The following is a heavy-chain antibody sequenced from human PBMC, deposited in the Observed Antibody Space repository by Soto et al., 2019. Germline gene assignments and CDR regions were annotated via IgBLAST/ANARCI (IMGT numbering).Heavy chain of an antibody. D-gene: IGHD3-10*01. CDR2: ISGSSTST. CDR1: GFTFSSYA. J-gene: IGHJ4*02. V-gene: IGHV3-23*01. CDR3: AKDPSSGFAMENYFDY. Sequence: EVQLSGSGGGLVQPGGSLRLSCAASGFTFSSYAMSWVRQAPGKGLEWVSAISGSSTSTYYADSAKGRFTISRDNSKNTLYLQLNSLRAEDTAVYYSAKDPSSGFAMENYFDYWGQGTLVTVSS.